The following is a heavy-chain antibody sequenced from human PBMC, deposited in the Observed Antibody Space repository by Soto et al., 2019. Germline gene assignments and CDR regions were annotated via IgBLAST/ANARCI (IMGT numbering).Heavy chain of an antibody. V-gene: IGHV2-5*01. J-gene: IGHJ3*02. CDR1: GISLSTSGVG. CDR2: IYWNDDK. Sequence: QITLKGSGPTLVKSTQTLTLTCSLSGISLSTSGVGVGWIRQPPGKALEWLALIYWNDDKHYIPSLKSRLTITKDPSKNQAVLTMTNMDPVDTGTYFCARGLASLPVFAFDIWDQGTMVTVSS. CDR3: ARGLASLPVFAFDI. D-gene: IGHD3-3*02.